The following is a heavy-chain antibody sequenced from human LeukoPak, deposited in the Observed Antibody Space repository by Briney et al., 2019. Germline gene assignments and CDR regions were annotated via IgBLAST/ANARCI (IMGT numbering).Heavy chain of an antibody. J-gene: IGHJ4*02. Sequence: SETLSLTCTVSGGSISSYYWSWIRQPPGKGLEWIGYIYYSGSTNYNPSLKSRVTISVDTSKNQFSLKLSSVTAADTAVYYCASAAPGLTTVTTTSYYWGQGTLVTVSS. CDR3: ASAAPGLTTVTTTSYY. CDR1: GGSISSYY. D-gene: IGHD4-17*01. V-gene: IGHV4-59*12. CDR2: IYYSGST.